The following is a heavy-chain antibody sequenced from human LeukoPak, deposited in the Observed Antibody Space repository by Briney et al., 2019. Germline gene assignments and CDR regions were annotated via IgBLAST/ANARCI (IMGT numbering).Heavy chain of an antibody. D-gene: IGHD3-3*01. CDR3: ARDNYYDFWSGYPNAGSV. Sequence: SVKVSCKASGGTFSSYAISWVRQAPGQGLEWMGGIIPIFGTANYAQKFQGRVTITTDESTSTAYMELISLRSEDTAVYYCARDNYYDFWSGYPNAGSVWGKGTTVTVSS. CDR1: GGTFSSYA. V-gene: IGHV1-69*05. J-gene: IGHJ6*04. CDR2: IIPIFGTA.